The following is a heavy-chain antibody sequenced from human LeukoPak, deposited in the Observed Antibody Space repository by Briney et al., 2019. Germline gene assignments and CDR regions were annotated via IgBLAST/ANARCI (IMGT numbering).Heavy chain of an antibody. Sequence: PSETLSLTCTVSRGSMSGYDWRWIRQSAGRGLEWIGRIHFSGSTNYNPSLKSRVTMSLDTSKKQVSLRLTSVIAADTAVYSGARIRESSGYYLGAFDLWGQGTMVTVSS. CDR3: ARIRESSGYYLGAFDL. CDR2: IHFSGST. J-gene: IGHJ3*01. D-gene: IGHD3-22*01. CDR1: RGSMSGYD. V-gene: IGHV4-4*07.